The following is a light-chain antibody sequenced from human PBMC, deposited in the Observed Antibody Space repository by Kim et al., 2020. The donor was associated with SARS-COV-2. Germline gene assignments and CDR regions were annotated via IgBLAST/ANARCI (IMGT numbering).Light chain of an antibody. Sequence: ASVKLTCTPSSGHSSYAIARHQQQPEKGPRYLMKLNSDGSHSKGDGIPDRFSGSSSGAERYLTISSLQSEDEADYYCQTWGTGIKVFGGGTQLTVL. CDR3: QTWGTGIKV. CDR1: SGHSSYA. CDR2: LNSDGSH. V-gene: IGLV4-69*01. J-gene: IGLJ3*02.